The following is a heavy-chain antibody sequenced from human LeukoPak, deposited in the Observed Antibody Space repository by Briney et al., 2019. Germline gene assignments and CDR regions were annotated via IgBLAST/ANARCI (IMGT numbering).Heavy chain of an antibody. Sequence: PGGSLRLSCAASGFTFSSYGMHWVRQAPGKGLEWVGFIRYDGSNKYYADSVKGRFTISRDNSKNTLYLQMNSLRAEDTAVYYCAKDSYYYDSSGYYYVYWGQGTLVTVSS. CDR1: GFTFSSYG. V-gene: IGHV3-30*02. CDR3: AKDSYYYDSSGYYYVY. CDR2: IRYDGSNK. J-gene: IGHJ4*02. D-gene: IGHD3-22*01.